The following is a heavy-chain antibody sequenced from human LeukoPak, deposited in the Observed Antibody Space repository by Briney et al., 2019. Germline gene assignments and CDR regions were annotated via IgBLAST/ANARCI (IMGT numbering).Heavy chain of an antibody. CDR1: GGSISGHY. V-gene: IGHV4-59*11. D-gene: IGHD6-19*01. CDR3: ARDRGSEAGFDY. Sequence: SETLSLTCTVSGGSISGHYWSWIRQPPGKGLVWIGFIYSSGSTNYNPSLESRVTISVVTSKNQLSLTLSSVTAADTAVYYCARDRGSEAGFDYWGQGTLVTVSS. CDR2: IYSSGST. J-gene: IGHJ4*02.